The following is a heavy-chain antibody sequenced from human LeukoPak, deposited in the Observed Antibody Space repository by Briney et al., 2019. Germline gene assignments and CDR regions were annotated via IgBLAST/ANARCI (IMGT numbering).Heavy chain of an antibody. J-gene: IGHJ5*02. D-gene: IGHD3-9*01. CDR1: GGTFSSYA. Sequence: SVKVSCKASGGTFSSYAISWVRQAPGQGLEWMGRIIPIFGTANYARKFQGRVTITTDESTSTAYMELSSLRSEDTAVYYCARDKTIFGPPAWFDPWGQGTLVTVST. CDR3: ARDKTIFGPPAWFDP. V-gene: IGHV1-69*05. CDR2: IIPIFGTA.